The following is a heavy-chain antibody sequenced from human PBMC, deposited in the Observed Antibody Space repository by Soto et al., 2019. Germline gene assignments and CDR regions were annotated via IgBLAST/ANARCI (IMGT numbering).Heavy chain of an antibody. V-gene: IGHV3-23*01. D-gene: IGHD6-13*01. CDR3: AKDAAGTGNY. J-gene: IGHJ4*02. CDR2: ISGSGGST. Sequence: GGPLRLSCSASGFPFSSYAMSWVRQAPGKGLEWVSAISGSGGSTYYADSVKGRITISRDNSKNTLYLQMNSLRAEDTAVYYCAKDAAGTGNYWGQGTLVTVSS. CDR1: GFPFSSYA.